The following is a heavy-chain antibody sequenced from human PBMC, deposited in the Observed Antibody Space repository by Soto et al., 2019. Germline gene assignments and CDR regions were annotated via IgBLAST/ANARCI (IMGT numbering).Heavy chain of an antibody. Sequence: GGSLRLSCAASGFTFSSYAMHWVRQAPGKGLEWVAVISYDGSNKYYADSVKGRFTISGDNSKNTLYLQMNSLRAEDTAVYYCARDSCSSTSCPVVFDPWGQGTLVTVSS. V-gene: IGHV3-30-3*01. J-gene: IGHJ5*02. D-gene: IGHD2-2*01. CDR2: ISYDGSNK. CDR3: ARDSCSSTSCPVVFDP. CDR1: GFTFSSYA.